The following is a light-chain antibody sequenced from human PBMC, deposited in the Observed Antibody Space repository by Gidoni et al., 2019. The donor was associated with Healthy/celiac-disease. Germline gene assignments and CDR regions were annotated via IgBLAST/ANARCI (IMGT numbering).Light chain of an antibody. Sequence: DIQMTQSPSFLSASVGDRVTITCQATQDISNYLNWYQQKPGKAPKLLIYDASNLETGVPSRFSGSGSGTDFTFTISSLQAEDIATYYCQQYDNLPAITFGQGTRLEIK. V-gene: IGKV1-33*01. CDR1: QDISNY. CDR2: DAS. CDR3: QQYDNLPAIT. J-gene: IGKJ5*01.